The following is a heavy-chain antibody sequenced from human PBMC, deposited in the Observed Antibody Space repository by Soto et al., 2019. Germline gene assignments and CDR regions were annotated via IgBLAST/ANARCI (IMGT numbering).Heavy chain of an antibody. CDR1: GDTFTGYY. CDR3: ARESGGATATLDYYYFHGR. Sequence: QVQLVQSGAEVKKPGASVTVSCRASGDTFTGYYMHWVRQAPGQGLEWMGWINPNSGVTKYAQKFQGWVTMTRDTSIRTVYMELSRLRSDDTAVYYCARESGGATATLDYYYFHGRLGHRDHGHRLL. J-gene: IGHJ6*03. D-gene: IGHD5-12*01. V-gene: IGHV1-2*04. CDR2: INPNSGVT.